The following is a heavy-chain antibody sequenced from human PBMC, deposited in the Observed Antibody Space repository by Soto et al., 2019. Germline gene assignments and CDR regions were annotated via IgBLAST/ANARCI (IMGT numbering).Heavy chain of an antibody. J-gene: IGHJ4*02. Sequence: GGSLRLSCAASGFTFSSYAMHWVRQAPGKGLEWVAVISYDGSNKYYADSVKGRFTISRDNSKNTLYLQMNSLRAEDTAVYYCAKIPPGYSYGYFYFDYWGQGPLVTVSS. CDR2: ISYDGSNK. V-gene: IGHV3-30-3*02. CDR3: AKIPPGYSYGYFYFDY. CDR1: GFTFSSYA. D-gene: IGHD5-18*01.